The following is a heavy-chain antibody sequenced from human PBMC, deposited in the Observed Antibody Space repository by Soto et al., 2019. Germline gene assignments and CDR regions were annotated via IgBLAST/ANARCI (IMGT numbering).Heavy chain of an antibody. Sequence: QVQLVQSGPEVKKPGTSVKVSCKASGFTFADYAVQWGREARGQSVQWIGRIIVDSGNTKSADKFTERVSMSWDMSTSTAFIELRSLSSDDTAVYYCATANNTSPSDYWDLGTLVTVS. D-gene: IGHD1-26*01. CDR2: IIVDSGNT. J-gene: IGHJ4*02. CDR1: GFTFADYA. V-gene: IGHV1-58*01. CDR3: ATANNTSPSDY.